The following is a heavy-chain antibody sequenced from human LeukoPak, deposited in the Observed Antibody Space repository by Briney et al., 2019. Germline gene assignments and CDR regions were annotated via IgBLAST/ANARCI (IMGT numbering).Heavy chain of an antibody. CDR1: GGSFSGYY. D-gene: IGHD3-22*01. J-gene: IGHJ4*02. CDR2: INHSGST. V-gene: IGHV4-34*01. CDR3: AREGYYDSSGLDY. Sequence: SETLSLTCAVYGGSFSGYYWSWIRQPPGKGLEWIGEINHSGSTNYNPSLKSRVTISVDTSKNRFSLKLSSVTAADTAVYYCAREGYYDSSGLDYWGQGTLVTVSS.